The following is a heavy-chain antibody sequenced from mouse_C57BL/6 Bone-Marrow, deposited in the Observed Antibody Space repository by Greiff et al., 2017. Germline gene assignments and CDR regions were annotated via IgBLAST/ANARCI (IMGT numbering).Heavy chain of an antibody. J-gene: IGHJ2*01. V-gene: IGHV10-3*01. CDR1: GFTFNTHA. Sequence: DAGGGLVQPKGSLKLSCAASGFTFNTHAMHWVRQAPGKGLEWVARIRSKSSNYATYYADSVKHRLTISSDDPQSVHYLQMNNLKAEDTAMYCCVREGEGGSSPDFWGTGTTLTVSS. CDR2: IRSKSSNYAT. CDR3: VREGEGGSSPDF.